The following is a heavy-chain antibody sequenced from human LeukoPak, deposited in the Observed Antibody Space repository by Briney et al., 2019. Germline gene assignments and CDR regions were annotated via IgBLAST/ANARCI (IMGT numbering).Heavy chain of an antibody. Sequence: SETLALTCTVSGGSISSSSYYWGCIRQPQGKGLELIWSIYYSGCTYYSPSRKSRVTIYGHTSKNQFSLKPSSVTAADTAMYYCARTPYDSSGHYFDYWGQGTLVTVSS. V-gene: IGHV4-39*01. J-gene: IGHJ4*02. CDR1: GGSISSSSYY. CDR3: ARTPYDSSGHYFDY. CDR2: IYYSGCT. D-gene: IGHD3-22*01.